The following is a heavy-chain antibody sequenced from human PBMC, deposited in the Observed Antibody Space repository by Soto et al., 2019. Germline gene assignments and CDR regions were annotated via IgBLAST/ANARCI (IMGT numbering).Heavy chain of an antibody. CDR1: GVSVTRTSFY. J-gene: IGHJ4*02. V-gene: IGHV4-30-4*08. D-gene: IGHD5-18*01. CDR3: ATESGSTYGYFDH. Sequence: SETLSLTCTVSGVSVTRTSFYWSWIRQAPGKGLEWIGYISNSGSTGYNPSLKTRLSMSVDRSKNQFTLRLTSVTAADTAVYFCATESGSTYGYFDHWGQGTQVTVSS. CDR2: ISNSGST.